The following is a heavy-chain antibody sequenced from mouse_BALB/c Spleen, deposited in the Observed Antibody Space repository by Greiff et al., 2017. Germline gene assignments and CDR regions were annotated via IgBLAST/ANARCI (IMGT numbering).Heavy chain of an antibody. D-gene: IGHD2-2*01. Sequence: QVQLQQSGAELVKPGASVKLSCKASGYTFTSYYMYWVKQRPGQGLEWIGEINPSNGGTNFNEKFKSKATLTVDKSSSTAYMQLSSLTSEDSAVYYCTRLGGYGDYWGQGTSVTVSS. J-gene: IGHJ4*01. CDR3: TRLGGYGDY. CDR2: INPSNGGT. CDR1: GYTFTSYY. V-gene: IGHV1S81*02.